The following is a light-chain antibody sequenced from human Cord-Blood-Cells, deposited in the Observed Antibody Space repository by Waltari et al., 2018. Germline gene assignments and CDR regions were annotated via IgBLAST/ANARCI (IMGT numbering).Light chain of an antibody. Sequence: QSALTQPASVSGSPGQSITISCTGTRSDVGSYNLVSWYQQHTGKAPKLMIYEGSKRPSGVSNRFSGSKSGNTASLTISGLQAEDEADYYCCSYAGSSWVFGGGTKLTVL. CDR2: EGS. CDR3: CSYAGSSWV. V-gene: IGLV2-23*01. J-gene: IGLJ3*02. CDR1: RSDVGSYNL.